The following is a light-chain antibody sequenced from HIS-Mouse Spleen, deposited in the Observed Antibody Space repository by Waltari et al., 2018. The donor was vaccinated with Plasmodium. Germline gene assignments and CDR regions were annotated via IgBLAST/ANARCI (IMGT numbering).Light chain of an antibody. J-gene: IGKJ4*01. Sequence: AIQLTQSPSSLSASVGDRVTITCRASQGISSAVAWYQHKPGKATKLLIYDASSLESGVPSRFSGSGSGTDFTLTISSLQPEDFATYYCQQFNSYPLTFGGGTKVEIK. V-gene: IGKV1-13*02. CDR1: QGISSA. CDR3: QQFNSYPLT. CDR2: DAS.